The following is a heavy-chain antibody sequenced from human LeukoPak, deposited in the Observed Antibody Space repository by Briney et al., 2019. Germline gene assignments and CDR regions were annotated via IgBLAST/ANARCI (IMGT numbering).Heavy chain of an antibody. CDR1: GGSFSGYY. J-gene: IGHJ4*02. CDR3: ARDPPTYYDSGY. V-gene: IGHV3-66*01. CDR2: IYSGGST. D-gene: IGHD3-3*01. Sequence: PSETLSLTCAVYGGSFSGYYWSWIRQPPGEGLEWVSVIYSGGSTYYADSVKGRFTISRDNSKNTLYLQMNSLRAEDTAVYYCARDPPTYYDSGYWGQGTLVTVSS.